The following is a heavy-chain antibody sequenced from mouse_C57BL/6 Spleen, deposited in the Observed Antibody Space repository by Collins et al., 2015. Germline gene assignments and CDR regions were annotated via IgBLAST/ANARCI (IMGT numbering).Heavy chain of an antibody. V-gene: IGHV3-6*02. CDR2: VSYDGSN. CDR1: GYSITSSFH. J-gene: IGHJ4*01. Sequence: DVQLQESGPGLVKPSQSLSLTCSVTGYSITSSFHWNWIRQFPGTNWNGWATVSYDGSNNYTPSLKNRISITRDTSKNQFFLKLNSVATEDTATYYCARGMITTAMDYWGQGTSVTVSS. D-gene: IGHD2-4*01. CDR3: ARGMITTAMDY.